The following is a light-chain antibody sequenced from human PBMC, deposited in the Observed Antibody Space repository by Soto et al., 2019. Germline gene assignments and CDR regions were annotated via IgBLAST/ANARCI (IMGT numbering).Light chain of an antibody. CDR3: QQYGNVPGP. V-gene: IGKV1-33*01. Sequence: DIQMTQSPSPLSASVGDRVTITCQASHDISDNLNWYQQKPGKAPKLLIYGASNLETGVPSRFSGSGSGTHFTFIISTLQPEDSATYYCQQYGNVPGPFGPGTKVDIK. CDR2: GAS. CDR1: HDISDN. J-gene: IGKJ3*01.